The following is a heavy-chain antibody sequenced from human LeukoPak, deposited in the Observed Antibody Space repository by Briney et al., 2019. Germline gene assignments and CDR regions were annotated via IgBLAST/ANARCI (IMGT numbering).Heavy chain of an antibody. D-gene: IGHD3-22*01. CDR1: GGSINTYY. V-gene: IGHV4-59*01. Sequence: SETLSLNCTVSGGSINTYYWSWIRQPPGKGLEWIGYIYYSGSTNYNPSLKSRVTISVDTSKNQFSLKLSSVTAADTAVYYCASGIDSSGYYPGDYWGQGTLVTVSS. CDR2: IYYSGST. J-gene: IGHJ4*02. CDR3: ASGIDSSGYYPGDY.